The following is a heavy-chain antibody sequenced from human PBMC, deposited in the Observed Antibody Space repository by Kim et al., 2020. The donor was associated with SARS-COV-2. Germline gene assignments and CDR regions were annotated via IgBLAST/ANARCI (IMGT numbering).Heavy chain of an antibody. V-gene: IGHV3-23*01. CDR3: AKRGYFDC. CDR2: GATT. Sequence: GATTNYADSVEGRFTISRDNSKNTLYLEMNSLRAEDTAGYYWAKRGYFDCWGQGTLVTVSS. D-gene: IGHD3-16*01. J-gene: IGHJ4*02.